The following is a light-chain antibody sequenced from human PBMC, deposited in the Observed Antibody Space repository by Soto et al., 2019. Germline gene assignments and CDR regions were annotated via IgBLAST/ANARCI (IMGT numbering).Light chain of an antibody. CDR3: QQSYSYPLT. J-gene: IGKJ4*01. CDR1: QSISNY. V-gene: IGKV1-39*01. CDR2: AAS. Sequence: DIQMTQSPSSLSASVGDRVTITCRTSQSISNYLNWYQQKPGKAPKVLIYAASNLQSGVPSRFSGSGSGTDFTLTISSLQPEDSATYYCQQSYSYPLTFGGGTKVDIK.